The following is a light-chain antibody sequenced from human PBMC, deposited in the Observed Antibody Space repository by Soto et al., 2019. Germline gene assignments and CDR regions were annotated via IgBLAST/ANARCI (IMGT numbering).Light chain of an antibody. CDR3: MQARQAPRT. J-gene: IGKJ1*01. CDR1: QSLLHSNGNIY. V-gene: IGKV2-28*01. Sequence: IVLTQSPLSLPVTPGEPASISCRSSQSLLHSNGNIYLDWYLQKPGQSPLLLFYLGSVRASAFPDRFSGSGSVTYLTLNITRVEAEDVGVFYCMQARQAPRTFGPGTKVEIK. CDR2: LGS.